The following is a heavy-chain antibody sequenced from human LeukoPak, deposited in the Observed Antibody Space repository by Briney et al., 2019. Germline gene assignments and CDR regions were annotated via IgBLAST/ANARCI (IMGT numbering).Heavy chain of an antibody. J-gene: IGHJ6*02. CDR1: GFTFSSYA. CDR3: AKDVSSGWYWSDYYYYGMDV. CDR2: ISGSGGST. Sequence: GGSLRLSCAASGFTFSSYAVSWVRQAPGKGLEWVSAISGSGGSTYYADSVKGRFTISRDNSKNTLYLQMNSLRAEDTAVYYCAKDVSSGWYWSDYYYYGMDVWGQGTTVTVSS. V-gene: IGHV3-23*01. D-gene: IGHD6-19*01.